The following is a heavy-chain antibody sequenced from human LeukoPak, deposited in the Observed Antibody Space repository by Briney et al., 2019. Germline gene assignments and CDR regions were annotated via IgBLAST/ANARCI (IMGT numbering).Heavy chain of an antibody. Sequence: SETLSLTCTVSGGSISSGDYYWSWIRQPPGKGLEWIGYIYYSGSTYYNPSLKSRVTISVDTSKNQFSLKLSSVTPADTAVYYCARQVYSSGWSYYFEYWGQGILVTVSS. CDR3: ARQVYSSGWSYYFEY. CDR1: GGSISSGDYY. J-gene: IGHJ4*02. CDR2: IYYSGST. V-gene: IGHV4-30-4*02. D-gene: IGHD6-13*01.